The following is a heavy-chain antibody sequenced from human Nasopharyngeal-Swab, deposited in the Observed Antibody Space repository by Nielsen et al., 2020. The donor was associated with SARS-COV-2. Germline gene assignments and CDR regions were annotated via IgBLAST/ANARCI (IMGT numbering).Heavy chain of an antibody. Sequence: GGSLRLSCAASGFTVSSNCMNWVRQAPGKGLEWVSVIYSGGSTYCADSVKGRFTISRHISRNTLYLQMNSLRAEDTAVYFCARGGSGYDPLDYWGQGTLVTISS. CDR1: GFTVSSNC. D-gene: IGHD5-12*01. V-gene: IGHV3-53*04. CDR3: ARGGSGYDPLDY. J-gene: IGHJ4*02. CDR2: IYSGGST.